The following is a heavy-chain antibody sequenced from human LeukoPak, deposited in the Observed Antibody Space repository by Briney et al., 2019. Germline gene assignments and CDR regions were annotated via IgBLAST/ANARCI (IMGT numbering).Heavy chain of an antibody. CDR1: GFTFSSYA. D-gene: IGHD3-10*01. CDR3: AKAGSGSYYKSRSGMDV. V-gene: IGHV3-64D*06. J-gene: IGHJ6*04. CDR2: ISSNGGST. Sequence: GGSLRLSCSASGFTFSSYAMHWVRQAPGKGLEYVSAISSNGGSTNYADSVKDRFTISRDNSKNTLYLQMNSLRAEDTAVYYCAKAGSGSYYKSRSGMDVWGKGTTVIVSS.